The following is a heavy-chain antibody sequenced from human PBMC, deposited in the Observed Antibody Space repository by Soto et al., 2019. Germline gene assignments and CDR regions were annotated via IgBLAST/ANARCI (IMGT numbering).Heavy chain of an antibody. J-gene: IGHJ6*02. CDR1: GYTFTSYG. CDR2: ISAYNGNT. D-gene: IGHD3-9*01. V-gene: IGHV1-18*01. CDR3: AREGGRYVDWSGPYYYGRDV. Sequence: ASVKVSCKASGYTFTSYGISWVRQAPGQGLEWMGWISAYNGNTNYAQKLQGRVTMTTDTSTSTAYMELRSLRSDDTAVYYCAREGGRYVDWSGPYYYGRDVWGQGTRFT.